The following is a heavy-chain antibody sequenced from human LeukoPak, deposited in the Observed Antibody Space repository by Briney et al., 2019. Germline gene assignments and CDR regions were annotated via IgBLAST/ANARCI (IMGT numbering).Heavy chain of an antibody. CDR1: GFTFSGYS. CDR3: AKDSGAIAVAGYFDY. V-gene: IGHV3-23*01. D-gene: IGHD6-19*01. CDR2: ISGSGGST. J-gene: IGHJ4*02. Sequence: GGSLRLSCAASGFTFSGYSMNWVRQAPGKGLEWVSAISGSGGSTYYADSVKGRFTISRDNSKNTLYLQMNSLRAEDTAVYYCAKDSGAIAVAGYFDYWGQGTLVTVSS.